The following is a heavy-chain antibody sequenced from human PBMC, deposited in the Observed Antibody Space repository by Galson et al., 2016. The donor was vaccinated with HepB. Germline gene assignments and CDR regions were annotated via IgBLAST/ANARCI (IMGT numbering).Heavy chain of an antibody. CDR1: GVSISNWY. J-gene: IGHJ4*02. V-gene: IGHV4-4*07. D-gene: IGHD2-15*01. CDR2: IYPTGST. CDR3: ATGSGDFDH. Sequence: SETLSLTCTVSGVSISNWYWSWIRQPAGKGLEWLGRIYPTGSTNYNPSLKSRVTMSVDTSKNQISLKLASVTAADKAVYYCATGSGDFDHWGQGTLVTVSS.